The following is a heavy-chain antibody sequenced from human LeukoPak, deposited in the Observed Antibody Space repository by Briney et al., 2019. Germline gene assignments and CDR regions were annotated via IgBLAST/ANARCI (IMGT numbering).Heavy chain of an antibody. D-gene: IGHD3-10*01. CDR1: GFTVSSNY. V-gene: IGHV3-66*01. CDR3: ARDFGGIGHFDY. CDR2: IYSGGST. Sequence: GGSLRLSCAASGFTVSSNYMSWVRQAPGKGLEWVSVIYSGGSTYYAESVKGRFTISRDNPKNTLYLQMNSLRAEDTAVYYCARDFGGIGHFDYWGLGTLVTVSS. J-gene: IGHJ4*02.